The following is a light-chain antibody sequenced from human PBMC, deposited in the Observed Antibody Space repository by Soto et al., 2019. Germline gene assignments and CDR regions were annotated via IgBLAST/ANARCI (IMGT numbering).Light chain of an antibody. CDR2: GAC. Sequence: EIVMTQSPATVSVSQGERASLSCRASQTVNSKLAWYQQKPGQGPRLLIYGACTRATGIPARFSGRGSGTECTLLGSRLQLEDLAVYWCQQYSNWPLTFGQGTTVEI. CDR1: QTVNSK. CDR3: QQYSNWPLT. V-gene: IGKV3-15*01. J-gene: IGKJ1*01.